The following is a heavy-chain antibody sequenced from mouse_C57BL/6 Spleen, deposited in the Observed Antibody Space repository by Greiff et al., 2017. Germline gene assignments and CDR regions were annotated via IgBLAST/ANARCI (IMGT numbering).Heavy chain of an antibody. J-gene: IGHJ3*01. CDR2: IHPNSGST. Sequence: VQLQQSGAELVKPGASVKLSCKASGYTFTSYWMHWVKQRPGQGLEWIGMIHPNSGSTNYNEKFKSKATLTVDKSSSTAYMQLSSLTSEDSAVYYCARPSDSSGYGAWFAYWGQGTLVTVSA. V-gene: IGHV1-64*01. CDR3: ARPSDSSGYGAWFAY. D-gene: IGHD3-2*02. CDR1: GYTFTSYW.